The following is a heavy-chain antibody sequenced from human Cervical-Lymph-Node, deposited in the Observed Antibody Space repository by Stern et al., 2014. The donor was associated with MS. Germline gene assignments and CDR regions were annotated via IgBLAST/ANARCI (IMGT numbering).Heavy chain of an antibody. J-gene: IGHJ3*02. Sequence: VQLVQSGAEVKKPGASVKVSCKASGYTFTSYGISWVRQAPGQGPEWMGWNSAYNGNKNYAQELQGRVNVTTDTSTSTAYMELRSLRSDDTAVYYCARGLLGSENAFDIWGQGTMVTVSS. CDR3: ARGLLGSENAFDI. D-gene: IGHD2-15*01. CDR2: NSAYNGNK. CDR1: GYTFTSYG. V-gene: IGHV1-18*01.